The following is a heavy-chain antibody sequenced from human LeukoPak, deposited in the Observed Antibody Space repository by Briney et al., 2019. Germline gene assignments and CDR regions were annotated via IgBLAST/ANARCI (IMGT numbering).Heavy chain of an antibody. CDR3: ARHPVVAAQVDY. CDR1: GGSISSYY. J-gene: IGHJ4*02. CDR2: IYYTGST. D-gene: IGHD2-15*01. V-gene: IGHV4-59*01. Sequence: SETLSLTCTVSGGSISSYYWSWIRQPPGKGLEWIGYIYYTGSTSYNPSLKSRVTISMDTSKNQFSLKLSSVTAADSAVYYCARHPVVAAQVDYWGQGTLVTVSS.